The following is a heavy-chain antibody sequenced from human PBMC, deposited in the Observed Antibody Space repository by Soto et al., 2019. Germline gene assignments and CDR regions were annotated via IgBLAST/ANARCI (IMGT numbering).Heavy chain of an antibody. V-gene: IGHV1-18*01. CDR2: ISPNNGDT. D-gene: IGHD3-3*01. J-gene: IGHJ4*02. CDR1: GYIFSNYE. CDR3: ARRQGTIKSFGVVTEDDY. Sequence: QVQLVQSGAEMKKPGASVKVSCKASGYIFSNYEISWVRQAPGQGLEWMGWISPNNGDTNYAQKLQGRVIMTTGTSTRTAYMEMRGLKSDDTATYSCARRQGTIKSFGVVTEDDYWGQGTMVTVSS.